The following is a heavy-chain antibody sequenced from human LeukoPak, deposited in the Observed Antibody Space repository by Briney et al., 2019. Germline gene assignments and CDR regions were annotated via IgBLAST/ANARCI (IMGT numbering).Heavy chain of an antibody. V-gene: IGHV3-7*01. CDR3: AREYLFGAFDI. CDR1: GFTFSSYW. Sequence: GGSLRLSCAASGFTFSSYWMSWVRQAPGKGLEWVASIKQDGSEKYYVDSVKGRFTISRDNAKNSLYLQMNSLRAEDTAVYYCAREYLFGAFDIWGQGTMVTVSS. D-gene: IGHD3-16*01. J-gene: IGHJ3*02. CDR2: IKQDGSEK.